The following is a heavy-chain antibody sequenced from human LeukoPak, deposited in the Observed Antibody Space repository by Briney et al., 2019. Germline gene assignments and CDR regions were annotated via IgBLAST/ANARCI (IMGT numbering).Heavy chain of an antibody. CDR2: TYYRSKWNH. Sequence: SQTLSLTCAISGDSVYSGSSAWSWIRQSPSRGLEWLGRTYYRSKWNHDYAESVKSRITIYPDTSKNEFSLQLNSVTPEDTAVYYCARNLRPDFDYWGQGTLVTVSS. CDR1: GDSVYSGSSA. V-gene: IGHV6-1*01. CDR3: ARNLRPDFDY. J-gene: IGHJ4*02.